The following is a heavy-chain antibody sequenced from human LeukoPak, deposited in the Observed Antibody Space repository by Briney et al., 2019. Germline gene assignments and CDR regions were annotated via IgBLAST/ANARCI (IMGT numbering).Heavy chain of an antibody. Sequence: GSSVKVSCKASGGTFSSYAISWVRQAPGQGLEWMGRIIPILGIANYAQKFQGRVTITADKSTSTAYMELSSLRSEDTAVYYCARERDGYNAWDYYYYYGMDVWGQGTTVTVSS. CDR2: IIPILGIA. CDR1: GGTFSSYA. J-gene: IGHJ6*02. D-gene: IGHD5-24*01. CDR3: ARERDGYNAWDYYYYYGMDV. V-gene: IGHV1-69*04.